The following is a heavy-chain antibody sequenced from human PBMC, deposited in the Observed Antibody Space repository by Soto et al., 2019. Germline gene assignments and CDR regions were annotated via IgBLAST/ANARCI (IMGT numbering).Heavy chain of an antibody. CDR3: ARDHGETDYDYVWGSYRLDY. J-gene: IGHJ4*02. D-gene: IGHD3-16*02. CDR2: IIPIFGTA. V-gene: IGHV1-69*13. CDR1: GGAFRRYD. Sequence: GPSVHVSWEASGGAFRRYDNMLVRQADGQGLEWMGGIIPIFGTANYAQKFQGRVTITADESTSTAYMELSSLRSEDTAVYYCARDHGETDYDYVWGSYRLDYWGQGTLVHVS.